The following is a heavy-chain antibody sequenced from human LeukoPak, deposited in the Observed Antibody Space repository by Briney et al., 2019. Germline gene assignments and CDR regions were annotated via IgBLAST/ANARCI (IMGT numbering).Heavy chain of an antibody. V-gene: IGHV3-7*01. CDR2: IKQDGSEK. Sequence: GGSLRLSCAASGFTFSSYWMSWVRQAPGKGLEWVANIKQDGSEKSYVDSVKGRFTISRDNAKNTLYLQLNSLRAEDTAVYYCVRGGTGYGNFDYWGQGTLVTVSS. CDR3: VRGGTGYGNFDY. J-gene: IGHJ4*02. D-gene: IGHD3/OR15-3a*01. CDR1: GFTFSSYW.